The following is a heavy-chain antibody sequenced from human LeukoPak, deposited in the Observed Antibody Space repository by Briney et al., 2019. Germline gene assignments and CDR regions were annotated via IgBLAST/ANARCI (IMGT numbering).Heavy chain of an antibody. CDR1: GYSFTSYG. V-gene: IGHV1-18*01. CDR3: ARDMTTVTTFSSGY. J-gene: IGHJ4*02. D-gene: IGHD4-17*01. CDR2: ISAYNGNT. Sequence: ASVKVSCKASGYSFTSYGISWVRQAPGQGLEWMGWISAYNGNTNYAQKLQGRVTMTTDTSTSTAYMELRSLRSDDTAVYYCARDMTTVTTFSSGYWGQGTLVTVSS.